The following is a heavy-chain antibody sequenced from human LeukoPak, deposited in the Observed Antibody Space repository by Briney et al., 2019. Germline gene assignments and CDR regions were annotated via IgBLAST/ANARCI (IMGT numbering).Heavy chain of an antibody. CDR2: INHSGST. D-gene: IGHD3-10*01. J-gene: IGHJ4*02. Sequence: PSETLSLTCAVYGGSFSGYYWSWIRQPPGKGLEWIGEINHSGSTNYNPSLKSQVTISVDTSKNQFSLKLSSVTAADTAVYYCARGVRYYYGSGSSINDYWGQGTLVTVSS. V-gene: IGHV4-34*01. CDR3: ARGVRYYYGSGSSINDY. CDR1: GGSFSGYY.